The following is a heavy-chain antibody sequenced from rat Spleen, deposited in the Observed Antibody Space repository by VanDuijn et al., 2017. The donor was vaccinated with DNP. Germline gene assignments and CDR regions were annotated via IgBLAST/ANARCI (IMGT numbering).Heavy chain of an antibody. J-gene: IGHJ2*01. V-gene: IGHV5-27*01. CDR1: GFTFSDYN. CDR3: TTDFERGY. D-gene: IGHD1-11*01. Sequence: EVQLVESGGGFVQPGRSLKISCAASGFTFSDYNMAWVRQAPKKGLEWVASISASGGSTSYRDSVKGRFTISRDNAKSTLYLQMDSLRSEDTATYYCTTDFERGYWGQGVMVTVSS. CDR2: ISASGGST.